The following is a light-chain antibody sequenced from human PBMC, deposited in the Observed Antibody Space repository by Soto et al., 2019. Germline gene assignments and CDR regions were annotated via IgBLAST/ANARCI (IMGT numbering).Light chain of an antibody. CDR3: AAWDDSLNGPV. Sequence: QSVLTQPPSASGTPGQRVTISCSGRTSNIGSNTVDWYQQLPRTAPKLLIYSNGLRPSGVPDRFSGSKSGTSASLAISGLQSEDEADYFCAAWDDSLNGPVFGGGTKLTVL. CDR2: SNG. J-gene: IGLJ3*02. CDR1: TSNIGSNT. V-gene: IGLV1-44*01.